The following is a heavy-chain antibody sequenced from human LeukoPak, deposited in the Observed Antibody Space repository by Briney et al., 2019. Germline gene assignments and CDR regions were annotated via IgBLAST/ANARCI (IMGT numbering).Heavy chain of an antibody. V-gene: IGHV3-11*04. Sequence: GGSLRLSCAASGFTFSDYQMSWIRQAPGKGLEWISYISSSGSSIYYADSVKGRFTISRDNAKNSLSLQMNSLRAEDTAVYYCARDLVGATTGGDYWGQGTLVTVSS. CDR2: ISSSGSSI. J-gene: IGHJ4*02. CDR1: GFTFSDYQ. CDR3: ARDLVGATTGGDY. D-gene: IGHD1-26*01.